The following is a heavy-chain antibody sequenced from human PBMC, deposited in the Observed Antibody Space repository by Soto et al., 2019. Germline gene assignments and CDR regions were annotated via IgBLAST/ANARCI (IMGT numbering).Heavy chain of an antibody. CDR3: ARILSYCSGGSCYSKAGYYYYMDV. D-gene: IGHD2-15*01. V-gene: IGHV2-70*11. CDR2: IDWDDDK. CDR1: GFSLSTSKMC. Sequence: GSGPQLVNPTQTLKLPCTFSGFSLSTSKMCVSWNRKPPGKALEWLESIDWDDDKKYRTSLKTSQTISKDTYKNLVVLTMPNMDPVDTATYYCARILSYCSGGSCYSKAGYYYYMDVWGKGTTVTVSS. J-gene: IGHJ6*03.